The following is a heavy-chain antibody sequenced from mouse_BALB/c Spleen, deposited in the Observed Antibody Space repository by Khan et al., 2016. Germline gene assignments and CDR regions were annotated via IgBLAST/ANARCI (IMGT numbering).Heavy chain of an antibody. D-gene: IGHD1-1*01. Sequence: QLEESGPGLVKPSQSLSLTCTVTGYSITSDYAWNWIRQFPGNKLEWMGYISYSGSTSYNPSLKSRISITRDTSKNQFFLQLNSVTTEDTATYYCARSYYGSDYAMDYWGQGTSVTVSS. CDR1: GYSITSDYA. V-gene: IGHV3-2*02. CDR2: ISYSGST. J-gene: IGHJ4*01. CDR3: ARSYYGSDYAMDY.